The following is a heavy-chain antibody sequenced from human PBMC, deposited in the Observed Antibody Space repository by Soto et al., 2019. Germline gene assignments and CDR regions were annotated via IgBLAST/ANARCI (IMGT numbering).Heavy chain of an antibody. V-gene: IGHV3-72*01. CDR3: ASYDSSAYSFDY. CDR2: TRNKANRYTT. CDR1: GFTFSDHY. D-gene: IGHD3-22*01. Sequence: GGSLRLSCAASGFTFSDHYMDWVRQAPGKGLEWVGRTRNKANRYTTEYAASVKGRFTISRDDSKNSVYLEMNSLKIEDTAIYYCASYDSSAYSFDYWGQGTLVTVSS. J-gene: IGHJ4*02.